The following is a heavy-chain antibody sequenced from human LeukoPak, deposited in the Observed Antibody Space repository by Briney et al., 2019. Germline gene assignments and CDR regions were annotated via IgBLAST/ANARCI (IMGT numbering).Heavy chain of an antibody. CDR3: AGTPCCSSDNCYRFYNGNDAFNI. CDR2: IYTSGST. Sequence: SETLSLTCAVYGGSFSGYYWSWIRQPPGKGLEWIGYIYTSGSTNYNPSLKSRVTISVDTSKNQFSLRLTSVTAADTAVYYCAGTPCCSSDNCYRFYNGNDAFNIWGQGAKVTVSS. J-gene: IGHJ3*02. CDR1: GGSFSGYY. V-gene: IGHV4-4*09. D-gene: IGHD2-2*01.